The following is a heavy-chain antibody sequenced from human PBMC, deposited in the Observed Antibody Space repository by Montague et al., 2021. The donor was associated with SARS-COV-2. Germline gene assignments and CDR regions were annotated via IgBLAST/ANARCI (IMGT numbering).Heavy chain of an antibody. V-gene: IGHV4-59*01. Sequence: SETLSLTCTVSGGSISCYYWSWIRQPPGQGLEWIGYIYYSGSTNYNSSLKRRTTISVETSKNQFTLKLSSVTAADTAVYYCARVPGFGSGYERGPQWGSYYYYYMDVWGQGTTVTVSS. CDR1: GGSISCYY. CDR2: IYYSGST. CDR3: ARVPGFGSGYERGPQWGSYYYYYMDV. D-gene: IGHD3-3*01. J-gene: IGHJ6*03.